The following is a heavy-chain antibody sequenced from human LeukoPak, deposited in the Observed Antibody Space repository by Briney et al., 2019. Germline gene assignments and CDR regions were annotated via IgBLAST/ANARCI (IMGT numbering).Heavy chain of an antibody. CDR2: IFPADSAT. Sequence: GESLQISFQGSGYRFTSYWIGWVRQMPGKGLEWMGMIFPADSATSYSPSFQGQLTISADNSINTAYLQWSSLKASDTAIYYCARSLEVAVGDYWGQGTPVAVSS. CDR1: GYRFTSYW. J-gene: IGHJ4*02. D-gene: IGHD6-19*01. CDR3: ARSLEVAVGDY. V-gene: IGHV5-51*01.